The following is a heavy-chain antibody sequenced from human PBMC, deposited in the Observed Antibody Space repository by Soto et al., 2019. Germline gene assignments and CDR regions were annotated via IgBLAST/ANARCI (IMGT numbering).Heavy chain of an antibody. CDR3: ARDITTTTRGSEH. D-gene: IGHD2-21*01. CDR2: IYHSGTT. Sequence: PSETLSLTCAVSSDSIISRNWWSWVRQAPGKRLEWIGEIYHSGTTNYNPSLKSRVTMSVDTSKNQFSLKLTSVTAADTAVYYCARDITTTTRGSEHWGQGTLVTVSS. CDR1: SDSIISRNW. J-gene: IGHJ4*02. V-gene: IGHV4-4*02.